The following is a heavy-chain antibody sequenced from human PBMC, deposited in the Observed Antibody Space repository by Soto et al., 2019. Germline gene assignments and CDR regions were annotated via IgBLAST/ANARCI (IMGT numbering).Heavy chain of an antibody. CDR1: GFTFSSYG. CDR3: AKHRLAVAGYLHGMDV. D-gene: IGHD6-19*01. V-gene: IGHV3-30*18. J-gene: IGHJ6*02. Sequence: QVQLVESGGGVVQPGRSLRLSCAASGFTFSSYGMHWVRQAPGKGLEWVAVISHDGSNKYFADSVKGRFTISRDNSQNTLYLQMNSLRAEDTAVYYCAKHRLAVAGYLHGMDVWGQGTKVTVSS. CDR2: ISHDGSNK.